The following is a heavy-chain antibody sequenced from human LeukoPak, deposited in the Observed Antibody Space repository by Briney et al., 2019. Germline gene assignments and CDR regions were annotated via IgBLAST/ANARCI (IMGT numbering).Heavy chain of an antibody. D-gene: IGHD6-19*01. J-gene: IGHJ4*02. V-gene: IGHV3-23*01. CDR1: GFTFSSYA. Sequence: GGSLRLSCAASGFTFSSYAMSWVRQAPGKGLEWVSAISGSGDYIKYADSVKGRFTISRDNSKNTLYLQMDSLRAEDTAVYYCANWDGSYSSGWYDYWGQGTLVTVSS. CDR2: ISGSGDYI. CDR3: ANWDGSYSSGWYDY.